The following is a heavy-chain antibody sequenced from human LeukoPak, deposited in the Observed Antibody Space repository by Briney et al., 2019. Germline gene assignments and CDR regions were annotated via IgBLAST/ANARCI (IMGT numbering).Heavy chain of an antibody. CDR2: ISGSGGST. J-gene: IGHJ4*02. CDR3: AKDPSGSRSPIDY. V-gene: IGHV3-23*01. CDR1: GFTFSSYW. D-gene: IGHD1-26*01. Sequence: QAGGSLRLSCAASGFTFSSYWMSWVRQAPGKGLEWVSAISGSGGSTYYADSVKGRFTISRDNSKNTLYLQMNSLRAEDTAVYYCAKDPSGSRSPIDYWGQGTLVTVSS.